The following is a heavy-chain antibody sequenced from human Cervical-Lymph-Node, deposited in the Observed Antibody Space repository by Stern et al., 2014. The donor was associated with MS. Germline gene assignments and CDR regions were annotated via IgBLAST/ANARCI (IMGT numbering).Heavy chain of an antibody. CDR3: ARVTGRGTRQNWFDS. D-gene: IGHD1-26*01. J-gene: IGHJ5*01. CDR1: GGSVSSKY. V-gene: IGHV4-59*02. CDR2: IYSDGST. Sequence: QVQLQESGPGLVKPSETVSLTCAVSGGSVSSKYWNWIRQAPGKGLEWIGYIYSDGSTNYNPSLKSRVVISLDTSTNQFSLSLTSVTAADTAVYYCARVTGRGTRQNWFDSWGQGTLVTVSS.